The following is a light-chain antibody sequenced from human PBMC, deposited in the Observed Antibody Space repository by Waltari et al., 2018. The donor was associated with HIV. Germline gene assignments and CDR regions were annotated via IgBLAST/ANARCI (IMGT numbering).Light chain of an antibody. Sequence: DIVMTQSPDSLAVSLGERATINCKSSQSVLYTSINKNFLSWYQQKSGQPPKLLISWASTRASGVPDRCRGGGSGTDFTLTITSLQAEDVAVYYCHQYYRTPLTFGGGTKVEIK. CDR3: HQYYRTPLT. CDR2: WAS. J-gene: IGKJ4*01. V-gene: IGKV4-1*01. CDR1: QSVLYTSINKNF.